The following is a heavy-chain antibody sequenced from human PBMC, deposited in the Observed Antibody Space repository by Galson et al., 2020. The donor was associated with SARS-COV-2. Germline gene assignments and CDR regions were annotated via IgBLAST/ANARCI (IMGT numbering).Heavy chain of an antibody. J-gene: IGHJ5*02. CDR2: INPNSGGT. CDR1: GYTFTGYY. Sequence: ASVKVSCKASGYTFTGYYMHWVRQAPGQGLEWMGWINPNSGGTNYAQKFQGRVTMTRDTSISTAYMELSRLRSDDTAVYYCARDHWYNWNAGWFDPWGQGTLVTVSS. D-gene: IGHD1-1*01. V-gene: IGHV1-2*02. CDR3: ARDHWYNWNAGWFDP.